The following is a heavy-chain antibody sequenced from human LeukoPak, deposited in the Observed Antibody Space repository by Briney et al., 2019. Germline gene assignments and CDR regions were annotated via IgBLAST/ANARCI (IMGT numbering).Heavy chain of an antibody. D-gene: IGHD3-10*01. J-gene: IGHJ4*02. CDR1: GGSISSGSYY. CDR2: IYTSGST. CDR3: ASSPYYGSGSYFPVYFDY. Sequence: PSQTLSLTCTVSGGSISSGSYYWSWIRQPAGKGLEWIGRIYTSGSTNYNPSLKSRVTISVDTSKNQFSLKLSSVTAADTAVYYCASSPYYGSGSYFPVYFDYWGQGTLVTVSS. V-gene: IGHV4-61*02.